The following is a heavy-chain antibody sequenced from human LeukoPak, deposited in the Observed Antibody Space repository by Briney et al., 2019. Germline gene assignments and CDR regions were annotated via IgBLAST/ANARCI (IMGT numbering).Heavy chain of an antibody. CDR1: GFTFSENN. Sequence: PGGSLRLSCAASGFTFSENNVHWVRQAPGQGLEWVALLSNDGNNYAYADSVKGRFTLSGDKSKTTLYLQMNSLRAEDTAVYYCARDRSGFYSVDYWGQGTLVTVSS. CDR3: ARDRSGFYSVDY. J-gene: IGHJ4*02. CDR2: LSNDGNNY. V-gene: IGHV3-30-3*01. D-gene: IGHD5-12*01.